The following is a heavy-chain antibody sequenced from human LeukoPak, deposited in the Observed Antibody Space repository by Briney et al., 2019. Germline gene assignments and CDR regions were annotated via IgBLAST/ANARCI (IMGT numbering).Heavy chain of an antibody. V-gene: IGHV3-23*01. Sequence: PGGSLRLSCAASGFTFSSFGLSWVRQAPGQGLEWVSAISRSGGSTYYADSVKGRFTISRDNSKTTLYLQMYSLRAEDTALYYCAKSPTAYDYYDYWGQGTLVTVSS. CDR1: GFTFSSFG. CDR3: AKSPTAYDYYDY. J-gene: IGHJ4*02. D-gene: IGHD5-12*01. CDR2: ISRSGGST.